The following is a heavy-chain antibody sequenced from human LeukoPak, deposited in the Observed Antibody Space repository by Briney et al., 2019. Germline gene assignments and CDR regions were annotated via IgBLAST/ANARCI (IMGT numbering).Heavy chain of an antibody. CDR1: GFIFDGYA. J-gene: IGHJ4*02. CDR3: ATGRVQLDY. V-gene: IGHV3-30*03. Sequence: PGGSLRLSCAASGFIFDGYAMNWVRQAPGKGLEWVAQVSKDGSATFYADSVRGRFTIPRDNSKNTLSLQMDNLRVDDTAVYFCATGRVQLDYWGQGALVSVSS. D-gene: IGHD3-10*01. CDR2: VSKDGSAT.